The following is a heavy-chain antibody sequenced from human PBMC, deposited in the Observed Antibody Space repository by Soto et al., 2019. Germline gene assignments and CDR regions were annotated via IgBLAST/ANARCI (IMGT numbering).Heavy chain of an antibody. CDR1: GVTVCRFG. CDR2: ISADNGNT. Sequence: GSCKGSGVTVCRFGCRRVRQDPGQGVEWMGGISADNGNTNYAQKLQGRVTMTTDTSTSTAYMELRSLRSDDTAVYYCARDHQYDFWSGSNDYYFDYWGQGTLVTVSS. V-gene: IGHV1-18*01. CDR3: ARDHQYDFWSGSNDYYFDY. D-gene: IGHD3-3*01. J-gene: IGHJ4*02.